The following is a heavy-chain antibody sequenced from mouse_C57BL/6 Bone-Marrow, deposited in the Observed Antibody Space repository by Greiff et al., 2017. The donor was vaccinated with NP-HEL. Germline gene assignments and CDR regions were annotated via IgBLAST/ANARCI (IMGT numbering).Heavy chain of an antibody. V-gene: IGHV1-50*01. J-gene: IGHJ1*03. CDR1: GYTFTSYW. D-gene: IGHD2-5*01. Sequence: QVQLQQPGAELVKPGASVKLSCKASGYTFTSYWMQWVKQRPGQGLEWIGEIDPSDSYTNYNQKFKGKATLTVDTSSSTAYMQLSSLTSEDSAVYYCARGGYYSNYWYFDVWGTGTTVTVSS. CDR2: IDPSDSYT. CDR3: ARGGYYSNYWYFDV.